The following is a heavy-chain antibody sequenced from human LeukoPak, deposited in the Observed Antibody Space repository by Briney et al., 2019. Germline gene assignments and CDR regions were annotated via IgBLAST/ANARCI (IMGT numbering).Heavy chain of an antibody. CDR2: ISWNSGII. D-gene: IGHD3-16*01. V-gene: IGHV3-9*01. CDR1: GFTFDDYA. J-gene: IGHJ3*02. CDR3: ARNTLSLYNAFDI. Sequence: PGGSLRLSCAASGFTFDDYAMHWVRQVPGKGLEWVSGISWNSGIIGYADSVKGRFTISRDNAKNSLYLQMNSLRAEDTAVYYCARNTLSLYNAFDIWGQGTMVTVSS.